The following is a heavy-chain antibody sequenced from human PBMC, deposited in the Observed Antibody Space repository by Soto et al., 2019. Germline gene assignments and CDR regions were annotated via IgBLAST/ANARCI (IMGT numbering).Heavy chain of an antibody. Sequence: PGGSLRLSCVASGFIFSNFGMHWVRQAPGKGLEWVAVISSDEKIKQYADSVRGRFAISRDNSKNTLYLKMTSLRAEDTAIYYCARGLRSVLDYWGQGTLVTVSS. CDR2: ISSDEKIK. CDR1: GFIFSNFG. V-gene: IGHV3-33*01. J-gene: IGHJ4*02. D-gene: IGHD6-6*01. CDR3: ARGLRSVLDY.